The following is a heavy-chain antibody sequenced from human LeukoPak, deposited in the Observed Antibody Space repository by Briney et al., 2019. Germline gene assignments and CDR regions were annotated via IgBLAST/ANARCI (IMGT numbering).Heavy chain of an antibody. D-gene: IGHD2-8*01. CDR2: IYYSGST. V-gene: IGHV4-61*01. Sequence: PSETLSLTCTVSGASISSSSYYWSWIRQPPGKGLEWIGYIYYSGSTNYNPSLKSRVTISVDTSKNQFSLKLSSVTAADTAVYYCAREYGPPKYYFDYWGQGTLVTVSS. J-gene: IGHJ4*02. CDR3: AREYGPPKYYFDY. CDR1: GASISSSSYY.